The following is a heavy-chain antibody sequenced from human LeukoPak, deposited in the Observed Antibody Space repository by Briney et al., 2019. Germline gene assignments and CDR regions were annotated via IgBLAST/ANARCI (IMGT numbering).Heavy chain of an antibody. CDR1: GFTFSTYV. Sequence: PGGSLRLSCAASGFTFSTYVMNWVRQAPGKGLEWVSSISSSSSYIYYADSVKGRFTISRDNAKNSLYLQMNSLRAEDTAVYYCAKGSKTPDYWGQGTLVTVSS. V-gene: IGHV3-21*01. CDR3: AKGSKTPDY. J-gene: IGHJ4*02. CDR2: ISSSSSYI.